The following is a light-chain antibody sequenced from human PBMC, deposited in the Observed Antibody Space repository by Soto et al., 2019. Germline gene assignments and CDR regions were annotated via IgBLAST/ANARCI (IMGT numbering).Light chain of an antibody. Sequence: EIVVTQSPGTLSLSTGERATLSCRASQPVTRSYLAWYQHKPGQAPRLLISGISRRAPGIPDRFSGDGSGTDFTLTISRLEPEDYAVYYCHQYDGSPITFGQGTRLEIK. CDR2: GIS. V-gene: IGKV3-20*01. J-gene: IGKJ5*01. CDR1: QPVTRSY. CDR3: HQYDGSPIT.